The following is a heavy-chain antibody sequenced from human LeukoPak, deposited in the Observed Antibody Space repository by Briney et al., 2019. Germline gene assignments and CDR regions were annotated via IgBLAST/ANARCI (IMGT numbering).Heavy chain of an antibody. CDR3: ATDDYGDYRYFQH. CDR1: GYTFTGYY. J-gene: IGHJ1*01. V-gene: IGHV1-2*02. CDR2: INPNSGGT. D-gene: IGHD4-17*01. Sequence: ASVKVSCKASGYTFTGYYMHWVRQAPGQGLEWMGWINPNSGGTNYAQKFQGRVTMTRDTSISTAYMELSRLRSDDTAVYYCATDDYGDYRYFQHWGQGTLVTVSS.